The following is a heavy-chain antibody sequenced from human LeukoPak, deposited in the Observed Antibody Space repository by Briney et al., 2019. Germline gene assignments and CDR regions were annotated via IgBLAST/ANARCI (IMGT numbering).Heavy chain of an antibody. Sequence: PGRSLRLSCEASGFXFSSYGIHWVRQAPGKGLEWVERISYDGSNEYYADSVKGRFTISRENSKNTLYLQMNSLRAEDTAVYYCAAHHGELGYFDYWGQGTLVTVSS. CDR1: GFXFSSYG. CDR3: AAHHGELGYFDY. CDR2: ISYDGSNE. V-gene: IGHV3-30*03. D-gene: IGHD1-26*01. J-gene: IGHJ4*02.